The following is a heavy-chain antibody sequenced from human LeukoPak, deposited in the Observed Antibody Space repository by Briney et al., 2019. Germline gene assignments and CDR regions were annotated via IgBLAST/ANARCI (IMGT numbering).Heavy chain of an antibody. Sequence: SETLSLTCTVSGGSISTYCWSWIRQPAGKGLEWIGHICTSGSTNYNPSLKSRVTISVDTSKNQFSLKLSSVTAADTAVYYCASTRPNVVVVAAHFDYWGQGTLVTVSS. CDR2: ICTSGST. J-gene: IGHJ4*02. V-gene: IGHV4-4*07. CDR3: ASTRPNVVVVAAHFDY. CDR1: GGSISTYC. D-gene: IGHD2-15*01.